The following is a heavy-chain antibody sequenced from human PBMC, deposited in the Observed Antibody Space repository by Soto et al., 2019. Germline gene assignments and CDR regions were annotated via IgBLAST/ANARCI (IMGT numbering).Heavy chain of an antibody. D-gene: IGHD3-22*01. CDR3: AREGRGDSSGYKCFDY. CDR1: GFTFSSYG. Sequence: GGSLRLSCAASGFTFSSYGMHWVRQAPGKGLEWVAVIWYDGSNKYYADSVKGRFTISRDNSKNTLYLQMNSLRAEDTAVYYCAREGRGDSSGYKCFDYWGQGTLVTVSS. V-gene: IGHV3-33*01. CDR2: IWYDGSNK. J-gene: IGHJ4*02.